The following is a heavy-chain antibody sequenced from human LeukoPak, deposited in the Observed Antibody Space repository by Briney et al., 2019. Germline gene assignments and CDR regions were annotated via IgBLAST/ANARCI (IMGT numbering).Heavy chain of an antibody. J-gene: IGHJ4*02. CDR3: ARDTQWLPSGV. CDR1: GFTFSSYA. CDR2: ISYDGSNK. V-gene: IGHV3-30-3*01. Sequence: PGRSLRLSCAASGFTFSSYAMHWVRQAPGKGLEWVAVISYDGSNKYYADSVKGRFTISRDNSKNTLYLQMNSLRAEDTAVYYRARDTQWLPSGVWGQRTLVTVSS. D-gene: IGHD6-19*01.